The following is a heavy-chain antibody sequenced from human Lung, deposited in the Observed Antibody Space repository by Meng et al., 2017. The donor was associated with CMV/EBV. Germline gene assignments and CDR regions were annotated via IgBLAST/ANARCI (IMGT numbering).Heavy chain of an antibody. CDR2: ISSSSSYI. Sequence: SCAASGFTFSTYSMNWVRQAPGKGLEWVSSISSSSSYIYYADSVKGRFTFSRDNAKNSLYLQMNSLRAEDTAVYYCARDYYGSTDNYWGQGTLVTVSS. V-gene: IGHV3-21*01. D-gene: IGHD4-23*01. CDR1: GFTFSTYS. J-gene: IGHJ4*02. CDR3: ARDYYGSTDNY.